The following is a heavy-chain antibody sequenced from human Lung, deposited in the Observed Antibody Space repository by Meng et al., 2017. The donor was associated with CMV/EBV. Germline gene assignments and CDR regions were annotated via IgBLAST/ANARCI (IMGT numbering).Heavy chain of an antibody. J-gene: IGHJ1*01. CDR2: IPHGGRS. CDR3: LRRSGGSV. Sequence: QVPVRASGQELVKPSEPLSLTCAVSVGSITNHNGWAWVRQPPGKGLEWIGEIPHGGRSAYNPSLKSRVSMSIDKSKNQFSLKLTSVTAADTAVYHCLRRSGGSVWGQGTLVTVSS. D-gene: IGHD3-10*01. V-gene: IGHV4-4*02. CDR1: VGSITNHNG.